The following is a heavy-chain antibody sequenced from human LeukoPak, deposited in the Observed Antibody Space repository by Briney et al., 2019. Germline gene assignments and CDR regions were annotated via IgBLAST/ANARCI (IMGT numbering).Heavy chain of an antibody. V-gene: IGHV4-59*12. CDR1: GGSISSYY. D-gene: IGHD3-22*01. J-gene: IGHJ4*02. CDR3: ARAIHYYDSSGSFDY. Sequence: SETLSLTCTVSGGSISSYYWSWIRQPPGKGLEWIGYIYYSGSTNYNPSLKSRVTISVDTSKNQFSLKLSSVTAADTAVYYCARAIHYYDSSGSFDYWGQGTLVTVSS. CDR2: IYYSGST.